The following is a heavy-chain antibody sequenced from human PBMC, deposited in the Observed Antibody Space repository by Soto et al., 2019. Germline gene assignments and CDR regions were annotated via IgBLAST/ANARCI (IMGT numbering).Heavy chain of an antibody. CDR3: ARAEGTIYPHAPDY. Sequence: SETLSRTCTVSGGSISSYYWSWIRQPPGKGLEWIGYIYYSGSTNYNPSLKSRVTISVDTSKNQFSLKLSSVTAADTAVYYCARAEGTIYPHAPDYWGQGTLVTVSS. D-gene: IGHD2-8*01. CDR2: IYYSGST. J-gene: IGHJ4*02. V-gene: IGHV4-59*01. CDR1: GGSISSYY.